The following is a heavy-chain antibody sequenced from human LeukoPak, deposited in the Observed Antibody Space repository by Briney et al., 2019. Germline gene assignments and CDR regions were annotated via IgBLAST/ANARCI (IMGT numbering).Heavy chain of an antibody. CDR2: INHSGST. J-gene: IGHJ4*02. D-gene: IGHD6-13*01. CDR1: GGSFSGYY. V-gene: IGHV4-34*01. CDR3: ARGLFGIAAAAPFDY. Sequence: SETLSLTCAVYGGSFSGYYWRWIRQPPGKGLEWIGEINHSGSTNYNPSLKSRVTISVDTSKNHFSLKLSSVTAADTAVYYCARGLFGIAAAAPFDYWGQGTLVTVSS.